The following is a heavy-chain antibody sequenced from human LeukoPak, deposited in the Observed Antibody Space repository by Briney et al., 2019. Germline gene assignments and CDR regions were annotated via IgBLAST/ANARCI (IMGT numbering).Heavy chain of an antibody. D-gene: IGHD1-14*01. CDR1: GFTFSSYW. CDR2: IKYDGREK. J-gene: IGHJ4*02. Sequence: GGSLRLSCAASGFTFSSYWMNWVRRAPGRGLEWVANIKYDGREKYYVDSVKGRFTISRDNAKNSLYLQMNSLRAEDTAVYYCARDHSEPGVIFDYWGQGSLVTVSS. CDR3: ARDHSEPGVIFDY. V-gene: IGHV3-7*05.